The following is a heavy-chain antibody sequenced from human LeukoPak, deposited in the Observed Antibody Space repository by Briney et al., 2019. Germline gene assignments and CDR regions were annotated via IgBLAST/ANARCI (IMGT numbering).Heavy chain of an antibody. Sequence: SETLSLTCTLSGGSISRYYWSWIRQTPGKGLEWIGYIYYSGSTRYNPSLKSRVTISVDTYNNHFSLKLGSVTAADTAVYYCAREARLRNDAFDVWGQGTMVTVSS. J-gene: IGHJ3*01. V-gene: IGHV4-59*01. D-gene: IGHD5-12*01. CDR3: AREARLRNDAFDV. CDR1: GGSISRYY. CDR2: IYYSGST.